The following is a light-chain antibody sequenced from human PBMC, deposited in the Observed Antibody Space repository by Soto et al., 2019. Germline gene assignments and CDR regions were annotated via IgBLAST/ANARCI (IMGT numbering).Light chain of an antibody. CDR2: DAS. V-gene: IGKV3-20*01. Sequence: EIVLTQSPGTLSLSPGERATLSCRASQSVSSSYLAWYQQKPGQAPRLLIYDASRATGIPDRFSGSGSGTDFTLTITRLVPEDFAVYYCQHYGTSALFGPGTKVDI. CDR3: QHYGTSAL. J-gene: IGKJ3*01. CDR1: QSVSSSY.